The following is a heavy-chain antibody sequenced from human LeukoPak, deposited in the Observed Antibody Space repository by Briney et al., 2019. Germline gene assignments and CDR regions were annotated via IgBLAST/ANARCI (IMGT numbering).Heavy chain of an antibody. CDR1: GGSISSSSYY. CDR2: IYYSGST. V-gene: IGHV4-39*07. Sequence: SETLSLTCTVSGGSISSSSYYWGWIRQPPGKGLEWIGSIYYSGSTYYNPSLKSRVTISVDTSKNQFSLKLSSVTAADTAVYYCARVRGYYYGSPRYGMDVWGQGTTVTVSS. CDR3: ARVRGYYYGSPRYGMDV. J-gene: IGHJ6*02. D-gene: IGHD3-10*01.